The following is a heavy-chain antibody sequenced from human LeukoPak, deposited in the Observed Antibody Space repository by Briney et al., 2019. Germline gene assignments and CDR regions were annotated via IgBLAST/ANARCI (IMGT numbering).Heavy chain of an antibody. D-gene: IGHD2-15*01. CDR1: GYTFTSYA. CDR3: ARDRYCSGGSCWDY. J-gene: IGHJ4*02. Sequence: ASVKVSCKASGYTFTSYAFSWVRQAPGQGLEWMGWISAYNGNTNYAQKLQGRVTMTTDTSTSTAYMELRSLRSDDTAVYYCARDRYCSGGSCWDYWGQGTLVTVSS. CDR2: ISAYNGNT. V-gene: IGHV1-18*01.